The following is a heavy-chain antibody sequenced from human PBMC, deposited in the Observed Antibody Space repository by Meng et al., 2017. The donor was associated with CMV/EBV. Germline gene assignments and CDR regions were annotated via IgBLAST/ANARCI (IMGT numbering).Heavy chain of an antibody. J-gene: IGHJ4*02. D-gene: IGHD2-8*01. CDR2: ISYDGSNK. V-gene: IGHV3-30-3*01. CDR3: ARDTYCTNGVCYVEGFDY. Sequence: GGSLRLSCAASGFTFSSYWMSWVRQAPGKGLEWVAVISYDGSNKYYADSVKGRFTISRDNSKNTLYLQMNSLRAEDTAVYYCARDTYCTNGVCYVEGFDYWGQGTLVTVSS. CDR1: GFTFSSYW.